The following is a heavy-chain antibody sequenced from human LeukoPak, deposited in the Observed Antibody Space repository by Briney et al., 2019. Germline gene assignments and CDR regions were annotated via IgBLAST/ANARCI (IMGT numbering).Heavy chain of an antibody. CDR3: ASSFDSNYPQYYYYYYMDV. D-gene: IGHD4-11*01. Sequence: ASVKVSCKASGGTFSSYAISWVRQAPGQGLEWMGGIIPIFGTANYAQKFQGRVTITADESTSTAYMELSSLRSEDTAVYYCASSFDSNYPQYYYYYYMDVWGKGTTVTVSS. J-gene: IGHJ6*03. CDR2: IIPIFGTA. CDR1: GGTFSSYA. V-gene: IGHV1-69*13.